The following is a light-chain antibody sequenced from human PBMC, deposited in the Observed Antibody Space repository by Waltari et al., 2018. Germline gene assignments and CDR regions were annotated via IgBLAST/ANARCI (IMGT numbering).Light chain of an antibody. CDR1: QGLDNW. J-gene: IGKJ4*01. Sequence: DIQMTQSPSSVSASVGDRVTITCRASQGLDNWVSWYQQKPGEAPRLLIYYISNLETGVPSRFSGSGSGTDFTLTINSLQPEEYATYYCQQASRFPRTFGGGTKVDVK. CDR2: YIS. CDR3: QQASRFPRT. V-gene: IGKV1D-12*01.